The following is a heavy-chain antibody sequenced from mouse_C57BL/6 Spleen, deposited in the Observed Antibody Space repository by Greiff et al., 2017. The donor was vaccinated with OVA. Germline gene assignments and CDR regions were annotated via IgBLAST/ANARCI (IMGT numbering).Heavy chain of an antibody. Sequence: QVQLQQPGAELVKPGASVKLSCKASGYTFTSYWMQWVKQRPGQGLEWIGEIDPSASYTNYNQKFKGKATLTVDTSSSTAYMQLSSLTSEDSAVYYGAKGGGNYPLYARDYWGQGTSVTVSS. CDR3: AKGGGNYPLYARDY. CDR1: GYTFTSYW. V-gene: IGHV1-50*01. CDR2: IDPSASYT. D-gene: IGHD2-1*01. J-gene: IGHJ4*01.